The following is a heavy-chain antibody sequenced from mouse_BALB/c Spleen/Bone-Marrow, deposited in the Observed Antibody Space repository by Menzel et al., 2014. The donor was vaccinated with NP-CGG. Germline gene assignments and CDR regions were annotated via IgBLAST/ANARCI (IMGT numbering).Heavy chain of an antibody. D-gene: IGHD2-4*01. V-gene: IGHV2-9*02. CDR1: GFSLTSYG. CDR2: IWAGGST. CDR3: AREPSTMITTGFAY. Sequence: VKLVESGPGLVAPSQSLSITCTVSGFSLTSYGVHWVRQPPGKGLEWLGVIWAGGSTNYNSALMSRLSISKDNSKSLVFLKMNSLQTDDTAMYYCAREPSTMITTGFAYWGQGTLVTVSA. J-gene: IGHJ3*01.